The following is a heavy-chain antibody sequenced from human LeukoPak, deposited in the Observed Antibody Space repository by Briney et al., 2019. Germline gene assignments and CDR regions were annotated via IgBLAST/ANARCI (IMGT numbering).Heavy chain of an antibody. Sequence: SETLSLTCTVSGGSITSYYWSWIRQPPGKGLKWIGYIYYSGSTNYNPSLKSRVTISVDTSKNQFSLKLSSVTAADTAVYYCARGGVNYKIAGPWGQGALVTVSS. J-gene: IGHJ5*02. V-gene: IGHV4-59*01. CDR3: ARGGVNYKIAGP. D-gene: IGHD3-10*01. CDR2: IYYSGST. CDR1: GGSITSYY.